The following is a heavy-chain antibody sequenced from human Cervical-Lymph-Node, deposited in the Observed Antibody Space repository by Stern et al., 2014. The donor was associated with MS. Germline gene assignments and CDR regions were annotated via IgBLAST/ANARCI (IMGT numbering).Heavy chain of an antibody. V-gene: IGHV1-69*06. Sequence: QVQLGQSGAEVTKPGSSVKVSCKASGDTFSSYACNWVRPVPRPGLEWMGVITPVVGTTNYAKKFQGRVTITADKSTNTAYMELMTLRAEDTAVYYGARGGGLVGYFDYWGQGTLVSVSS. D-gene: IGHD1-26*01. CDR3: ARGGGLVGYFDY. J-gene: IGHJ4*02. CDR1: GDTFSSYA. CDR2: ITPVVGTT.